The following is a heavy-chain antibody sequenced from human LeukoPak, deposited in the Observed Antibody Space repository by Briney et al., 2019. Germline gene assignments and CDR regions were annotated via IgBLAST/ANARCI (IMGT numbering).Heavy chain of an antibody. D-gene: IGHD2-15*01. Sequence: ASVKVSCKASGYTFTSYGISWVRQAPGQGLEWMGWISAYNGNTNYAQKLQGRVTMTTDTSTSTAYMELRSLRSDDTAVYYCARGASYCSGGSCYSYYYYYMDVWGKGTTVTVSS. CDR1: GYTFTSYG. CDR2: ISAYNGNT. CDR3: ARGASYCSGGSCYSYYYYYMDV. V-gene: IGHV1-18*01. J-gene: IGHJ6*03.